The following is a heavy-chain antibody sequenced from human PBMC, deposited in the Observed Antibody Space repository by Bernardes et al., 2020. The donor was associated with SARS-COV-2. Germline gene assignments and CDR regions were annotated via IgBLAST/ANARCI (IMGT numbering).Heavy chain of an antibody. CDR3: ARRIMITFGGVIGAEFDY. V-gene: IGHV3-21*01. Sequence: GSLRLSCAASGFTFSRYSMNWVRQAPGKGLEWVSSISSSSSYIYYADSVKGRFTISRDNAKNSLYLQMNSLRAEDTAVYYCARRIMITFGGVIGAEFDYWGQGTLVTVSS. CDR1: GFTFSRYS. CDR2: ISSSSSYI. D-gene: IGHD3-16*02. J-gene: IGHJ4*02.